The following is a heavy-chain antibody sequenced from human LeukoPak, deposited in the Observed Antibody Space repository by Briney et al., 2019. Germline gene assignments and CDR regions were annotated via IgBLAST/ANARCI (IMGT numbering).Heavy chain of an antibody. J-gene: IGHJ4*02. Sequence: SETLSLTCTISGGSISSSPYYWGWIRQPPGKGLEWIGSIDYSEITYYNPSLKSRVTLSADTSKNQFSLELTSVTAADTAVYYCTRRANSYTFDYWGQGTLVTVSS. CDR3: TRRANSYTFDY. V-gene: IGHV4-39*01. CDR2: IDYSEIT. D-gene: IGHD1/OR15-1a*01. CDR1: GGSISSSPYY.